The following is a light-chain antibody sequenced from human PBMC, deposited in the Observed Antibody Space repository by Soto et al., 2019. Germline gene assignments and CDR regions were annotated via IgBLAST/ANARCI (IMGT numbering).Light chain of an antibody. CDR2: EVN. Sequence: QSALTQPASVSRSPGQSITISCTGTNSDVGSYDLVSWYQQHPGKAPKLMIFEVNKRASGVSNRFSGSKSGNTASLTISGLQAEDESDYYCCSYAGGSTYVLFGGGTKLTV. J-gene: IGLJ3*02. V-gene: IGLV2-23*02. CDR1: NSDVGSYDL. CDR3: CSYAGGSTYVL.